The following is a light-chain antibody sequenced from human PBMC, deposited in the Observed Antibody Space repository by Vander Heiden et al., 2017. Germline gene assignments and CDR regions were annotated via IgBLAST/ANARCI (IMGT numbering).Light chain of an antibody. CDR3: QSADSSGTYV. CDR2: KDR. V-gene: IGLV3-25*03. Sequence: SYELTQPPSVSVSPGQTARITCSGDALPNQYAYWYQQKPGQAPVLVIHKDRERLSGIPERFSGSSSRTTVTLTISGVQAEDEADYYCQSADSSGTYVFGTGTKVTVL. J-gene: IGLJ1*01. CDR1: ALPNQY.